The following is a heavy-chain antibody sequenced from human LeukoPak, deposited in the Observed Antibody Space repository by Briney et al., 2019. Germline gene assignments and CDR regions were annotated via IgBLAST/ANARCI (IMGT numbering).Heavy chain of an antibody. Sequence: ASVKVSCKASGYTFTGYYMHWVRQAPGQGLEWMGWINPNSGGTNYVQKFQGRVTMTRDTSISTAYMELSRLRSDDTAVYYCARDGGSIAARYWFDPWGQGTLVTVSS. D-gene: IGHD6-6*01. V-gene: IGHV1-2*02. J-gene: IGHJ5*02. CDR3: ARDGGSIAARYWFDP. CDR2: INPNSGGT. CDR1: GYTFTGYY.